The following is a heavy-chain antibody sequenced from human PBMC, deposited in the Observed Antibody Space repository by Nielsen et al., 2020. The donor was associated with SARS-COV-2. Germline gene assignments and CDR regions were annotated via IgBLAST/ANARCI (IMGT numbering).Heavy chain of an antibody. J-gene: IGHJ6*03. CDR1: GFPFSSYS. D-gene: IGHD2-2*02. V-gene: IGHV3-48*01. CDR3: ARGAGYCSSTSCYRDYYYMDV. Sequence: LKISCAASGFPFSSYSMNWVRQAPGKGLEWVSYISSSSSTIYYADSVKGRFTISRDNAKNSLYLQMNSLRAEDTAVYYCARGAGYCSSTSCYRDYYYMDVWGKGTTVTVSS. CDR2: ISSSSSTI.